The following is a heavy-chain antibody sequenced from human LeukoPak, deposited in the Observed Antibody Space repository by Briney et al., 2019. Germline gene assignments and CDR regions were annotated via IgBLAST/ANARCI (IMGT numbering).Heavy chain of an antibody. CDR3: AKSNGYGLVDI. J-gene: IGHJ3*02. V-gene: IGHV4-34*01. CDR1: GGSSSGYY. Sequence: SETLSLTCAVYGGSSSGYYWSWIRQPPGKGLEWSGEINHSGSTNYNPSLKSRVTISVDTSKNQFTLKLNSVTDADTAVYYCAKSNGYGLVDIWGQGTMVTVSS. CDR2: INHSGST. D-gene: IGHD3-10*01.